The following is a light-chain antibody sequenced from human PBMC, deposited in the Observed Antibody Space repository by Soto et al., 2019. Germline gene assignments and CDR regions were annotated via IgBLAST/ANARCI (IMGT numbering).Light chain of an antibody. V-gene: IGKV3-15*01. Sequence: EIVMTQSPATLSVSPGERATLSCRASQSVSSNLAWYQQKPGQAPRLLIYGASTRATGIPARFSGSGSGTEFTLTISSLQSEDFVVYYCQQYNIWPPITFGQGTRLEIK. CDR1: QSVSSN. CDR3: QQYNIWPPIT. J-gene: IGKJ5*01. CDR2: GAS.